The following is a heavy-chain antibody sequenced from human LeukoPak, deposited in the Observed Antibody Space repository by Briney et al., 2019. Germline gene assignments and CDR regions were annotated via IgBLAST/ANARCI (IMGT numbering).Heavy chain of an antibody. CDR2: INPNSGGT. D-gene: IGHD6-13*01. Sequence: ASVKVSCKASGYTFTGYYIHWVRQAPGQGLEWMGWINPNSGGTNHAQKFQGRVTMTRDTSISTAYMELSRLRSDDTAVYYCARSSSSPAHGNWFDPWGQGTLVTVSS. V-gene: IGHV1-2*02. CDR3: ARSSSSPAHGNWFDP. J-gene: IGHJ5*02. CDR1: GYTFTGYY.